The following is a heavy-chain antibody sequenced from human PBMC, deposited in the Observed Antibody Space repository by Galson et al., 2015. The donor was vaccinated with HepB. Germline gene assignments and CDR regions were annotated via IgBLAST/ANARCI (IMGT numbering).Heavy chain of an antibody. CDR2: IYYSGST. D-gene: IGHD3-10*01. V-gene: IGHV4-39*01. CDR1: GGSISSSSYY. CDR3: ARLGSRAITMVRGVKNWFDP. Sequence: QVQLQESGPGLVKPSETLSLTCTVSGGSISSSSYYWGWIRQPPGKGLEWIGSIYYSGSTYYNPSLKSRVTISVDTSKNQFSLKLSSVTAADTAVYYCARLGSRAITMVRGVKNWFDPWGQGTLVTVSS. J-gene: IGHJ5*02.